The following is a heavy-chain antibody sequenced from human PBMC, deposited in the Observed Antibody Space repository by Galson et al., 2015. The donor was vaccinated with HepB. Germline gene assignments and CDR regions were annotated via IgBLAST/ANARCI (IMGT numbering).Heavy chain of an antibody. D-gene: IGHD3-22*01. Sequence: SVKVSCKASGYTFTSYYMHWVRQAPGQGLEWMGIINPSGGSTSYAQKFQGRVTMTRDTSTSTVYMELSSLRSEDTAVYYCASSVPYYYDSSAPAKTFDIWGQGTMVTVSS. V-gene: IGHV1-46*03. CDR2: INPSGGST. J-gene: IGHJ3*02. CDR3: ASSVPYYYDSSAPAKTFDI. CDR1: GYTFTSYY.